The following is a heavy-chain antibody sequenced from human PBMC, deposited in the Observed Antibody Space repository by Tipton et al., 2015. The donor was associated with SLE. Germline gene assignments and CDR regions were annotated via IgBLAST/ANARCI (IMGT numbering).Heavy chain of an antibody. V-gene: IGHV4-34*01. CDR3: ARVLHGSGTYYDDAFDI. J-gene: IGHJ3*02. D-gene: IGHD3-10*01. CDR1: GGSLSGYW. Sequence: TLSLTCTVYGGSLSGYWWSWIRQSPGKGLEWIGEIYPTGRTDYNPSLMSRVTISVDTSQNQFSLRLTSVTAADTAVYYCARVLHGSGTYYDDAFDIWGQGTLVTVSS. CDR2: IYPTGRT.